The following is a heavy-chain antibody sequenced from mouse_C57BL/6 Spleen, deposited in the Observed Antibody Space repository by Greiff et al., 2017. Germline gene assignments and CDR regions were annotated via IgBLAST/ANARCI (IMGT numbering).Heavy chain of an antibody. D-gene: IGHD1-1*01. CDR3: ARALTTVVAGGEGY. Sequence: QVQLQQPGAELVKPGASVKLSCKASGYTFTSYWMHWVKQRPGQGLEWIGMIHPNSGSTNYNEKFKSKATLTVDKSSSTAYMQLSSLTSEDSAVYYCARALTTVVAGGEGYWGQGTTLTVSS. J-gene: IGHJ2*01. CDR1: GYTFTSYW. CDR2: IHPNSGST. V-gene: IGHV1-64*01.